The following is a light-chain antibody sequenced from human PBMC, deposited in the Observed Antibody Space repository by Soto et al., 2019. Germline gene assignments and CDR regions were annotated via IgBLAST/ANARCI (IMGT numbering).Light chain of an antibody. CDR1: QSVSSSY. V-gene: IGKV3-20*01. Sequence: EIVLTQSPGTLSLSPGERATLSCRASQSVSSSYLAWYQQKPGQAPRLLIYGASSRATGIPDRFSGSGSGTDFTLTISRLEPEDFAVYFCLQYGSSPLPVGAGTKVDIX. CDR3: LQYGSSPLP. J-gene: IGKJ4*01. CDR2: GAS.